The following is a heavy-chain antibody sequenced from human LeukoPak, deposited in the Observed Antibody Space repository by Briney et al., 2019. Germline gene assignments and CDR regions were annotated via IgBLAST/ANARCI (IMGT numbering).Heavy chain of an antibody. D-gene: IGHD2-15*01. CDR2: ISSSSYI. CDR1: GFTFSSYS. J-gene: IGHJ4*02. V-gene: IGHV3-21*01. CDR3: ARDCSGGSCMGY. Sequence: GGSLTLSCAASGFTFSSYSMNWVRQAPGKGLEWVSSISSSSYIYYADSVKGRFTISRDNAKNSLYLQMNSLRAEDTAVYYCARDCSGGSCMGYWGQGTLVTVSS.